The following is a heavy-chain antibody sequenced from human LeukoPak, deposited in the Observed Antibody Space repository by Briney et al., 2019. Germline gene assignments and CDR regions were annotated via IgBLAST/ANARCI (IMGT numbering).Heavy chain of an antibody. CDR2: ISAYNGNT. J-gene: IGHJ4*02. CDR1: GYTFTGYY. D-gene: IGHD1-26*01. Sequence: ASVKVSCKASGYTFTGYYMHWVRQAPGQGLEWMGWISAYNGNTNYAQKLQGRVTMTTDTSTSTAYMELRSLRSDDTAVYYCARDAFPSGSYSAADYWGQGTLVTVSS. CDR3: ARDAFPSGSYSAADY. V-gene: IGHV1-18*04.